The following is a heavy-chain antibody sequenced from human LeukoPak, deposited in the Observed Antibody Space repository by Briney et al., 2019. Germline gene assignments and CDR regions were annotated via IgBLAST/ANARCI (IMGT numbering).Heavy chain of an antibody. CDR3: ARHGYSSGSLAWFDP. V-gene: IGHV4-59*01. J-gene: IGHJ5*02. CDR1: GVSISSYY. CDR2: IYYSGST. Sequence: KPSETLSLTCTVSGVSISSYYWSWIRQPPGKGLEWIGYIYYSGSTNYNPSLKSRVTISVDTSKNQFSLKLSSVTAADTAVYYCARHGYSSGSLAWFDPWGQGTQVTVSS. D-gene: IGHD6-19*01.